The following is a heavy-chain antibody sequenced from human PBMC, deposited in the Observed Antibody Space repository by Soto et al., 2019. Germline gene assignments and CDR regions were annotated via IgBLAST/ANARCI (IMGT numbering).Heavy chain of an antibody. CDR3: QLRDNMDV. CDR1: GFTFSGSS. Sequence: EVQLVESGGGLVRPGGSLKVSCTVSGFTFSGSSIHWVRHSSGRGLEWVGRMRSGAKNFATEYGASMKGRFIISRDDSKNTGYLEMNSLTADDTAVYYCQLRDNMDVWGKGTTV. V-gene: IGHV3-73*01. J-gene: IGHJ6*04. CDR2: MRSGAKNFAT.